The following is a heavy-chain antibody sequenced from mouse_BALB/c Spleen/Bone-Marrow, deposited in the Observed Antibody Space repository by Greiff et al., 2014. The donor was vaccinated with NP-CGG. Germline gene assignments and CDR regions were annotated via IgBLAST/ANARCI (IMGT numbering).Heavy chain of an antibody. CDR3: ARYDGPAWFAY. V-gene: IGHV1S81*02. J-gene: IGHJ3*01. CDR2: INPSNGRT. CDR1: GYSSTTYW. D-gene: IGHD2-3*01. Sequence: VQLQQSGAELVKPGASVRLSCKASGYSSTTYWIHWVKQRPGQGLEWVGEINPSNGRTNYNEKFKSKATLTVDKSSSTAYMQLSSLTSEDSAVYYCARYDGPAWFAYWGQGTLVTVSA.